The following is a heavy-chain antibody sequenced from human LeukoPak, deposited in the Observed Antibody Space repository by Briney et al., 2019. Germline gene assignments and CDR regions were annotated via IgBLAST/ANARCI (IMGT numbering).Heavy chain of an antibody. D-gene: IGHD2-2*01. V-gene: IGHV3-23*01. CDR2: VTGSGGNT. CDR1: GLAFSSYA. CDR3: AKDREVIVPAAGDY. Sequence: PGGSLRLSFAASGLAFSSYAMSWVRQAPGKGLEWVSAVTGSGGNTYYANSVKGRFTISRDNSKNTLHLQMNSLRAEDTAVYYCAKDREVIVPAAGDYWGQGTLVTVSS. J-gene: IGHJ4*02.